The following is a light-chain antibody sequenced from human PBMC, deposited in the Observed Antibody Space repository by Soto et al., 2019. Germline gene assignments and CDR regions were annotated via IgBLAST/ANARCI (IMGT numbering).Light chain of an antibody. CDR2: DAS. V-gene: IGKV1-5*01. Sequence: DIQITQSPSTLSASVGDRVTVTFRASQSISNWLAWYQQKPGKAHTLLIYDASIFESGVPSRFSGSGYGTDFTLTINSLQPDDFATYYYQHDNNFSSTTYGQATKVDIK. J-gene: IGKJ1*01. CDR1: QSISNW. CDR3: QHDNNFSSTT.